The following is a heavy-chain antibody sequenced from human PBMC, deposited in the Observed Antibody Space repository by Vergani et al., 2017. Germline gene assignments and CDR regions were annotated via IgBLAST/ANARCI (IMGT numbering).Heavy chain of an antibody. V-gene: IGHV3-30*02. CDR1: GFTLSNYD. J-gene: IGHJ4*02. CDR3: AKHFRGWGIDY. CDR2: IQFDGSNQ. Sequence: QVQLVESGGGVVQRRGSLRLSCAPSGFTLSNYDMQWIRQGPGKGLEFVAFIQFDGSNQYYADSVKGRFTLSRDFSKNTLYLQMNSLRTDDTATYYCAKHFRGWGIDYWGQGTQVIVSS. D-gene: IGHD3-16*01.